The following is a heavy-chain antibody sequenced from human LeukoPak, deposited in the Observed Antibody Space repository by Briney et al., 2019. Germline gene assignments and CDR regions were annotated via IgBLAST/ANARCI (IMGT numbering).Heavy chain of an antibody. CDR1: GFTVSSNY. V-gene: IGHV3-23*01. J-gene: IGHJ5*02. CDR2: ISGSGGST. D-gene: IGHD6-19*01. CDR3: AKDPYSSGWYFWFDP. Sequence: PGGSLRLSCAASGFTVSSNYMNWVRQAPGKGLEWVSAISGSGGSTYYADSVKGRFTISRDNSKNTLYLQMNSLRAEDTAVYYCAKDPYSSGWYFWFDPWGQGTLVTVSS.